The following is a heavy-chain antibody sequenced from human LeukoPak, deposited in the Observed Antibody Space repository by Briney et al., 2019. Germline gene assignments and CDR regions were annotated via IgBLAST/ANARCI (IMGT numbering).Heavy chain of an antibody. CDR2: ISSSGSTI. CDR1: GFTFSDYY. CDR3: ARDMRGVLYNWFDP. V-gene: IGHV3-11*04. D-gene: IGHD2-15*01. J-gene: IGHJ5*02. Sequence: GGSLRLSCAASGFTFSDYYMSWIRQAPGKGLEWVSYISSSGSTIYYADSVKGRFTISRDNAKNSLYLQMNSLRAEDTAVYYCARDMRGVLYNWFDPWGQGTLVTVSS.